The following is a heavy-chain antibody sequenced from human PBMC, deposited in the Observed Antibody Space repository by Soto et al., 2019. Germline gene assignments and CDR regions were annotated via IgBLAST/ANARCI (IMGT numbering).Heavy chain of an antibody. D-gene: IGHD3-22*01. V-gene: IGHV4-30-4*01. CDR2: VYYSGST. J-gene: IGHJ2*01. Sequence: QLQESGPGLVMPSQTLSLTCTVSGASINNNDYYWSWIRQTPGKGLEWLGYVYYSGSTDYIPSLKSRLSMSIDKSQNQFTLKLNSVTAADTATYYFSRMSYFYDKWYFDLWGRGTLVTVSS. CDR3: SRMSYFYDKWYFDL. CDR1: GASINNNDYY.